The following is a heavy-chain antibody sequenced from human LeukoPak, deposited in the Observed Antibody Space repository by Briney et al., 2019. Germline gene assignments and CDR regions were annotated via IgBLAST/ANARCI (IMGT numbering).Heavy chain of an antibody. D-gene: IGHD2-2*01. CDR3: ARVKYQLLFYFDY. Sequence: ASVKVSCKASGYTFTGYYMHWVRQAPGQGLEWMGWINPNSGGTNYAQKFQGRVTMTRDTSISTAYMELSRRRSDDTAVYYCARVKYQLLFYFDYWGQGTLVTVSS. V-gene: IGHV1-2*02. CDR2: INPNSGGT. CDR1: GYTFTGYY. J-gene: IGHJ4*02.